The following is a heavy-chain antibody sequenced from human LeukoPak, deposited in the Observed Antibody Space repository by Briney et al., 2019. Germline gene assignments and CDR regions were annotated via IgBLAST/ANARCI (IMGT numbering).Heavy chain of an antibody. CDR3: ARDQWLDY. CDR1: GFRFSNYG. J-gene: IGHJ4*02. Sequence: PGGSLRLSCAASGFRFSNYGMHWVRQAPGKGLEWVAFIGTSGNIIYYADSVKGRFTVSRDNAKNSLYLQMNSLRAEDTAVYYCARDQWLDYWGQGTLVTVSS. V-gene: IGHV3-48*01. D-gene: IGHD2-8*01. CDR2: IGTSGNII.